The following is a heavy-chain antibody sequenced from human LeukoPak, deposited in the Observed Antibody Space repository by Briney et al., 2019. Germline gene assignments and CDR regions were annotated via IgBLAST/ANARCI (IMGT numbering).Heavy chain of an antibody. CDR2: IYHSGST. Sequence: ETLSLTCTVSGASVSSYYWSWIRQPPGKGLEWIGYIYHSGSTNYNPSLKSRVAISVDTSKNQFSLKLSSVTAADTAVYYCAGATLGYCSGGSCPVYWGQGTLVTVSS. D-gene: IGHD2-15*01. CDR1: GASVSSYY. CDR3: AGATLGYCSGGSCPVY. V-gene: IGHV4-59*08. J-gene: IGHJ4*02.